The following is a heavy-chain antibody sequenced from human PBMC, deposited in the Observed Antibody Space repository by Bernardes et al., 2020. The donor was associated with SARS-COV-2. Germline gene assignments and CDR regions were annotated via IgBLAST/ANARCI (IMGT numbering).Heavy chain of an antibody. CDR3: ARDPPGSGFALDY. CDR1: GFTFRTHA. J-gene: IGHJ4*02. D-gene: IGHD5-12*01. V-gene: IGHV3-33*01. CDR2: IWYDGSEK. Sequence: GGSLRLSCVASGFTFRTHAMHWVRQAPGQGLEWVAFIWYDGSEKHYADSVEGRFSISRDNSENTVYLQMNSLRADDTAVYYCARDPPGSGFALDYWGQGTLVTVSS.